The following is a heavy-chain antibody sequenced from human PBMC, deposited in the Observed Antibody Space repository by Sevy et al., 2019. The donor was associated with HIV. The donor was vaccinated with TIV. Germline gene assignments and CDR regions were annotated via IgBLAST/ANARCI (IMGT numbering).Heavy chain of an antibody. J-gene: IGHJ5*02. Sequence: ASVKVSCKASGYTFTAYYIHWVRQAPGQGLEYMGWINPNSGDTNYAQNFQGRVTMTSDTSISTAYMELRSLRSDDTAVYYCTTVRVYQPPSWGQGTLVTVSS. D-gene: IGHD2-8*01. CDR2: INPNSGDT. V-gene: IGHV1-2*02. CDR1: GYTFTAYY. CDR3: TTVRVYQPPS.